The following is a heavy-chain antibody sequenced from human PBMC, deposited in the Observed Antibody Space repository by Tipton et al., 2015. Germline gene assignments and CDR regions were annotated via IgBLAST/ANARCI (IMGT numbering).Heavy chain of an antibody. V-gene: IGHV1-69*15. CDR3: ARDETITARDYGDYFVDY. Sequence: QLVQSGAEVRKPGSSVKVSCKASGVTFSNYIFSWLRRAPGQGLEWMGNSIPIFGTANYAQKFQERVTITADESTSTAYMELSSLRSEDTAVYYCARDETITARDYGDYFVDYWGQGTLVTVSS. CDR2: SIPIFGTA. D-gene: IGHD4-17*01. J-gene: IGHJ4*02. CDR1: GVTFSNYI.